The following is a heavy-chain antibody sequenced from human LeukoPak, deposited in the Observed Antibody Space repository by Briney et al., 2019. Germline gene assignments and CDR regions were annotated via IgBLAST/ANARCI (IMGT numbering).Heavy chain of an antibody. CDR2: FDPEDGET. Sequence: ASVKVSCKVSGYTLTELSMHWVRQAPGKGLEWMGGFDPEDGETIYAQKFQGRVTMTEDTSTDTAYMELSSLRSEDTAVYYCARDEYRSCPANYWGQGTLVTVSS. CDR1: GYTLTELS. V-gene: IGHV1-24*01. CDR3: ARDEYRSCPANY. J-gene: IGHJ4*02. D-gene: IGHD6-6*01.